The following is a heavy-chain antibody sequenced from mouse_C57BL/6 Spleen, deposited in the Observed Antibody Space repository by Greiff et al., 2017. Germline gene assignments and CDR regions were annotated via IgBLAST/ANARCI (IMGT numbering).Heavy chain of an antibody. Sequence: EVKVVESGGGLVKPGGSLKLSCAASGFTFSSYAMSWVRQTPEKRLEWVATISDGGSYTYYPDNVQGRFTISRDNAKNNLYLQMSHLKSEYTAMYYCARDYYGSSYYAMDYWGQGTSVTVSS. D-gene: IGHD1-1*01. CDR3: ARDYYGSSYYAMDY. CDR2: ISDGGSYT. J-gene: IGHJ4*01. CDR1: GFTFSSYA. V-gene: IGHV5-4*01.